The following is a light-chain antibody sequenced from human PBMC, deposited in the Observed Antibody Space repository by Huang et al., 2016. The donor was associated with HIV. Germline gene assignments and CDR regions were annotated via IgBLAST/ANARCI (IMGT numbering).Light chain of an antibody. CDR1: QGIRND. Sequence: AIQMTQSPSSLSESVGDRVTITCRASQGIRNDLGWYQQKPGKPPKLLIYAASTLQSGVPSRFSGSGTGTDFTLTSSSLQPEDFATYYCLQDYTYPLTFGPGTKVDIK. CDR2: AAS. CDR3: LQDYTYPLT. J-gene: IGKJ3*01. V-gene: IGKV1-6*01.